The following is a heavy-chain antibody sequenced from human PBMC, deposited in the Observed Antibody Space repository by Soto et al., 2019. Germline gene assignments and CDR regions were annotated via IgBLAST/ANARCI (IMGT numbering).Heavy chain of an antibody. CDR2: ISPMFGAA. CDR1: GGTFNTYV. D-gene: IGHD3-10*01. J-gene: IGHJ4*02. Sequence: QVHLVQSGAEMKKPGSSVKVSCQSSGGTFNTYVMNWVRQAPGQGPEWMGDISPMFGAANYAPKFQGRVTITADESTGTSYMQLSSLTSEDTALYFCAREVQVHTPAFVYWGQGTLVTVSS. V-gene: IGHV1-69*19. CDR3: AREVQVHTPAFVY.